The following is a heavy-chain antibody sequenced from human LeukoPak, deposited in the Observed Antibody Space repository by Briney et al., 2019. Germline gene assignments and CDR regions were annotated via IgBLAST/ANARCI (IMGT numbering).Heavy chain of an antibody. CDR3: ARLVGATSGYYYGMDV. Sequence: GGSLTLSCAASGFTFSSYSINWVRQAPGKGLEWVSYISGSSTTIYYADSVRGRFTISRDNAKNSLYLQMNSLRDEDTAVYYCARLVGATSGYYYGMDVWGQGTTVTVSS. V-gene: IGHV3-48*02. CDR2: ISGSSTTI. CDR1: GFTFSSYS. J-gene: IGHJ6*02. D-gene: IGHD1-26*01.